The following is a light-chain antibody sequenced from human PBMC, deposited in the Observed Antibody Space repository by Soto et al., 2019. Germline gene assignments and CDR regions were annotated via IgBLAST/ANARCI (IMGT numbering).Light chain of an antibody. CDR2: GAS. Sequence: EIVLTQSPGTLSLSPGERATLSCRASQSVSSSYLAWYQQKPGQAPRLFIYGASSKATGIPDRFSGSGSGTDFTLTISRLEPEDFAVYYCQQYGSSGTFGQGTKLEIK. J-gene: IGKJ2*02. CDR3: QQYGSSGT. V-gene: IGKV3-20*01. CDR1: QSVSSSY.